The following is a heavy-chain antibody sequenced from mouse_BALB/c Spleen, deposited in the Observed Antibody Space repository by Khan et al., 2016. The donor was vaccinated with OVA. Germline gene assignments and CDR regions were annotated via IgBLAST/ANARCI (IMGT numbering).Heavy chain of an antibody. D-gene: IGHD2-2*01. CDR1: GFNIKDYY. CDR2: IDPENGDT. Sequence: VQLQQSGAELVRPGAFVKLSCKASGFNIKDYYMHWVKQRPEQGLVWIGRIDPENGDTIYDPQFQGKASIKSDTSSNTAYLQLSSLTSEDTAVYYCARDGYAPWFAYWGQGTLVTVSA. J-gene: IGHJ3*01. V-gene: IGHV14-1*02. CDR3: ARDGYAPWFAY.